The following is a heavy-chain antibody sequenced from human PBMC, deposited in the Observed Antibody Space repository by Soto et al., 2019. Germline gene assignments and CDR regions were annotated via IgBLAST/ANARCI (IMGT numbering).Heavy chain of an antibody. J-gene: IGHJ6*02. V-gene: IGHV3-11*01. CDR2: ISGGGTTV. CDR3: ARDREPSVYHGMAV. CDR1: GFAFSDFY. Sequence: QVQLVESGGGLVKPGGSLRLSCAASGFAFSDFYMSWTRQAPGKGLEWISYISGGGTTVFYADSVKGRFTISRDNAQKSLYLQRASLTSEDTAIYYCARDREPSVYHGMAVWGQGTTVTVSS.